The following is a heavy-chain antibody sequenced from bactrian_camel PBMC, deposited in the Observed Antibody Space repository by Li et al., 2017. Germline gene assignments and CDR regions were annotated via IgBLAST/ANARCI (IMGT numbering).Heavy chain of an antibody. J-gene: IGHJ4*01. D-gene: IGHD6*01. V-gene: IGHV3S54*01. CDR2: IYAFGGGT. Sequence: QVQLVESGGGSVQAGGSLTLSCAVSGYTRTPNCMGWLRQAPGQEREGVATIYAFGGGTYYPDSVKGRFTISRDNTKNTVYLQMNSLTSEDTALYYCARGGSSWFNGWGQGTQVTVS. CDR3: ARGGSSWFNG. CDR1: GYTRTPNC.